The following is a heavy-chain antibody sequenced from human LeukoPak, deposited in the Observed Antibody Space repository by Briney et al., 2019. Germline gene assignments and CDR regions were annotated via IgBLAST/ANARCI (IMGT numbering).Heavy chain of an antibody. J-gene: IGHJ6*04. CDR1: GGSFSGYY. Sequence: SETMSLTCAVYGGSFSGYYWSWIRQPPGKGLEWMGEINHSGSTNYNPSLKSRVTISVDTSKNQFSLKLSSVTAADTAVYYCARGWGSGSAIYYYYGMDVWGKGTTVTVSS. D-gene: IGHD3-10*01. CDR2: INHSGST. V-gene: IGHV4-34*01. CDR3: ARGWGSGSAIYYYYGMDV.